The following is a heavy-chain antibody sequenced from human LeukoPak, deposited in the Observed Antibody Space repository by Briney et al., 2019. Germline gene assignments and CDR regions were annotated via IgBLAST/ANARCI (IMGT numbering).Heavy chain of an antibody. J-gene: IGHJ4*02. D-gene: IGHD3-22*01. CDR2: ISYDGSNK. CDR3: AREELSCFDSSGSFEY. V-gene: IGHV3-30*03. Sequence: GGSLRLSLSASGFTFKTYRMHWVRRAPGKGLEWVAVISYDGSNKYYADSVEGRFTISRDNAKKSLYLQMCRLRAEDTVVYYCAREELSCFDSSGSFEYCGQGTLVTVSS. CDR1: GFTFKTYR.